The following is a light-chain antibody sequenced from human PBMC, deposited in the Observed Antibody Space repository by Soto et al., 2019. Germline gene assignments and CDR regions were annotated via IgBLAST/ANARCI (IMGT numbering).Light chain of an antibody. Sequence: DIQMTQSPSSLSASVGDTVTITCRASKSISVHLNWYQQKGGKVPKLLIYAASNLYSGVPSRFSGSGSETDFALTISSLQPEDFATYYCQQSYITPYTFGQGPRLEIK. J-gene: IGKJ2*01. V-gene: IGKV1-39*01. CDR2: AAS. CDR1: KSISVH. CDR3: QQSYITPYT.